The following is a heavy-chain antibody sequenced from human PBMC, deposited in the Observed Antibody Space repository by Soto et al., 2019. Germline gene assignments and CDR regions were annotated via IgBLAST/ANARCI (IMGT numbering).Heavy chain of an antibody. CDR2: ISGSGGST. V-gene: IGHV3-23*01. J-gene: IGHJ6*02. CDR1: GFTFSNHA. CDR3: AKSSSLNYYGMDV. D-gene: IGHD6-6*01. Sequence: VGSLRLSCAASGFTFSNHAMSWVRQAPGKGLEWVSAISGSGGSTYYADSVKGRFTISRDNSKNTLYLQMNSLRAEDTVVYYCAKSSSLNYYGMDVWGQGTTVTVSS.